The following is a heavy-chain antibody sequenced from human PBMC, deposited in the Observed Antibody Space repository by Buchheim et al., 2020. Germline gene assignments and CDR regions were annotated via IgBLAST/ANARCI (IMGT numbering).Heavy chain of an antibody. Sequence: QVQLQQWGAGLLKPSETLSLTCAVYGGSFSGYYWSWIRQPPGKGLEWIGEINHSGSTNYNPSLKSRVTISVDKSKNQFSLKLSSVTAADTAVYYCARGIAAAGTFTWFDPWGQGTL. V-gene: IGHV4-34*01. CDR2: INHSGST. CDR3: ARGIAAAGTFTWFDP. J-gene: IGHJ5*02. D-gene: IGHD6-13*01. CDR1: GGSFSGYY.